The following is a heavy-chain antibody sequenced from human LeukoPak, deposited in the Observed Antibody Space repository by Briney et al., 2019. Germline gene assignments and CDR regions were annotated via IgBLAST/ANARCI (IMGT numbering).Heavy chain of an antibody. J-gene: IGHJ4*02. CDR1: GFTFSDYY. V-gene: IGHV3-11*01. Sequence: GGSLRLSCAASGFTFSDYYMSWIRQAPGKGLEWVSYISSSGSTIYYADSVKGRFTISRDNAKNSLYLQMNSLRAEDTAVYYCARDRSPAAIPEGYFDSWGQGTLVTVSS. CDR3: ARDRSPAAIPEGYFDS. CDR2: ISSSGSTI. D-gene: IGHD2-2*02.